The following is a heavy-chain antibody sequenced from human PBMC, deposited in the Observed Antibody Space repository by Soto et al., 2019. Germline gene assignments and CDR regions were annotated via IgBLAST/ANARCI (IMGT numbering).Heavy chain of an antibody. CDR2: IYYSGST. J-gene: IGHJ4*02. V-gene: IGHV4-31*03. Sequence: QVQLQESGPGLVKPSQTLSLTCTVSGGSISSGGYYWSWIRQHPGKGLEWIGYIYYSGSTYYSSSLKSRVTISVDTSKNQFSLKLSSVTAADTAVYYCARVWDSSGPNFDYWGQGTLVTVSS. D-gene: IGHD3-22*01. CDR3: ARVWDSSGPNFDY. CDR1: GGSISSGGYY.